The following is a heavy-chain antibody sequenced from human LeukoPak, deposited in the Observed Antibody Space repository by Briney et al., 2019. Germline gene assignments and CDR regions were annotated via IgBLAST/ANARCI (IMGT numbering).Heavy chain of an antibody. D-gene: IGHD2-15*01. CDR3: ARGLPWNSGYCSGGSCRFDY. CDR2: ISSSSSYI. Sequence: PGGSLRLSCAASGFTFSSYSMNWVRQAPGKGLEWVSSISSSSSYIYYADSVKGRFTISRDNAKNSLYLQMNSLRAEDTAVYYCARGLPWNSGYCSGGSCRFDYWGQGTLVTVSS. CDR1: GFTFSSYS. J-gene: IGHJ4*02. V-gene: IGHV3-21*01.